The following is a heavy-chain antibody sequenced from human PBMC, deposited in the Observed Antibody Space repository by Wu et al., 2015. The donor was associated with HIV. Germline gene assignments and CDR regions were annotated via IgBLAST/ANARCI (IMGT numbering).Heavy chain of an antibody. Sequence: QVQLVQSGAEVKKPGDSVKVSCEASGYTFSAYLIHWVRQAPGQGLEWMGWINPNSGGTKYAQKFQGRVTMTRDRSISTAYMELSRLRSDDTAVYYCARDRPLGYDSSGYLPYWGQGTLVTVSS. V-gene: IGHV1-2*02. CDR2: INPNSGGT. D-gene: IGHD3-22*01. CDR3: ARDRPLGYDSSGYLPY. J-gene: IGHJ4*02. CDR1: GYTFSAYL.